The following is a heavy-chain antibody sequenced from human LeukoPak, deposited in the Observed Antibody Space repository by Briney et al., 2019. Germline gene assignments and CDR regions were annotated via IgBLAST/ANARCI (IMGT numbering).Heavy chain of an antibody. Sequence: GGSLRLSCAASGFTFSSYSMNWVRQAPGKGLEWVSSISSSSSYIYYADSVKGRFTISRDNSKNTLYLQMNSLRAEDTAVYYCAKDLSSGWYEPFDYWGQGTLVTVSS. CDR2: ISSSSSYI. CDR3: AKDLSSGWYEPFDY. J-gene: IGHJ4*02. V-gene: IGHV3-21*04. CDR1: GFTFSSYS. D-gene: IGHD6-19*01.